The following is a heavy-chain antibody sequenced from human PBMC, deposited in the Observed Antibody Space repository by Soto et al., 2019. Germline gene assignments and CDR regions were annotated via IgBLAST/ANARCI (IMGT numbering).Heavy chain of an antibody. Sequence: SVKVSCKASGGTFSSYAISWVRQAPGQGLEWMGGIIPIFGTANYAQKFQGRVTITADESTSTAYMELSRLRSDDTAVYYCAREPGQEMATYYYYGMDVWGQGTTVTVSS. CDR1: GGTFSSYA. V-gene: IGHV1-69*13. D-gene: IGHD5-12*01. J-gene: IGHJ6*02. CDR2: IIPIFGTA. CDR3: AREPGQEMATYYYYGMDV.